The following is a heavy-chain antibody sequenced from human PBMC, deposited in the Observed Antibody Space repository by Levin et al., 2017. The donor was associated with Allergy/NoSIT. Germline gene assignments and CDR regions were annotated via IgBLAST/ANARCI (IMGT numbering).Heavy chain of an antibody. V-gene: IGHV3-11*01. CDR1: GFTFSDYY. Sequence: GGSLRLSCAASGFTFSDYYMSWIRQAPGKGLEWVSYISSSGSTIYYADSVKGRFTISRDNAKNSLYLQMNSLRAEDTAVYYCARIRDGYKNDAFDIWGQGTMVTVSS. CDR2: ISSSGSTI. D-gene: IGHD5-24*01. J-gene: IGHJ3*02. CDR3: ARIRDGYKNDAFDI.